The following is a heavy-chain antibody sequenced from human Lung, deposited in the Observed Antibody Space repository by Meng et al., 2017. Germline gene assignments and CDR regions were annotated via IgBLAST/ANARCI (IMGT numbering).Heavy chain of an antibody. V-gene: IGHV4-31*11. D-gene: IGHD4-17*01. J-gene: IGHJ5*02. Sequence: QVQLQESGPGLVKPSQTLSLTCAVSGGSISSGGYYWSWIRQHPGKGLEWIGYTFYTGSAYYNPSLKSRVTITADTSKNQFSLRLTSVTAADTAVYYCARAPDYGVGTWFGPWGQGTLVTVSS. CDR3: ARAPDYGVGTWFGP. CDR1: GGSISSGGYY. CDR2: TFYTGSA.